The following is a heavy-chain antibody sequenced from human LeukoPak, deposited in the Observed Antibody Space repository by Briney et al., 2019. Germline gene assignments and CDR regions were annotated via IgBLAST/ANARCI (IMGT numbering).Heavy chain of an antibody. D-gene: IGHD5-24*01. Sequence: SETLSLTCTVSGGSISSYYWSWIRQPPGKGLEWIGYIYYSGSTNYNPSLKSRVTISVDTSKNQFSLKLSSVTAADTAVYYCARREDQVRWLQFFYWGQGTLVTVSS. CDR1: GGSISSYY. V-gene: IGHV4-59*01. J-gene: IGHJ4*02. CDR2: IYYSGST. CDR3: ARREDQVRWLQFFY.